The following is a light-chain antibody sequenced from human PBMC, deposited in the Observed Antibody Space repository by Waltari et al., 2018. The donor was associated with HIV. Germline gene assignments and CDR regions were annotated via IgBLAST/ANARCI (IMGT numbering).Light chain of an antibody. CDR2: SNN. V-gene: IGLV1-44*01. CDR1: RSNNGSKT. CDR3: AAWDDSLNGWV. J-gene: IGLJ3*02. Sequence: QSCLTHPTSSSGTPRQRVTILCSGSRSNNGSKTASCYQQLPGTAPKLFIYSNNQRPSGVPDRFSGSKSGTSASLAISGLQSEDEADYYCAAWDDSLNGWVFGGGTKLTVV.